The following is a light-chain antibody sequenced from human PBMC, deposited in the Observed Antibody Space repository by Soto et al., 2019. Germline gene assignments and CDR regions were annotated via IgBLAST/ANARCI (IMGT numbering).Light chain of an antibody. CDR3: QQYKSHSGYT. CDR1: QSISSW. Sequence: DIQMTQSPSTLSASVGDRVTITCRASQSISSWLAWYQQIPGKAPKLLIYKASTLESGVPSRFSGRGSGTEFTLTISSLHPDDFAIYYCQQYKSHSGYTFGQGTKLEI. CDR2: KAS. V-gene: IGKV1-5*03. J-gene: IGKJ2*01.